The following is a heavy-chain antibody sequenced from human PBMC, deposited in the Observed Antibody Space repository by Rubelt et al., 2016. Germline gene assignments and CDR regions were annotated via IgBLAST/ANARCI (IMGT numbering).Heavy chain of an antibody. V-gene: IGHV1-18*01. CDR1: GYTFTNFG. Sequence: QVQLVQSGAEVKKPGASVKVSCKTSGYTFTNFGIHWVRQAPGQGLEWMAWVSTSNGNRNYARNLPGRVTVTTDTPTRTAYMELRGLRSDDTAVYYCARDTRWPIWGQGTMVTVSP. CDR3: ARDTRWPI. J-gene: IGHJ3*02. D-gene: IGHD5-24*01. CDR2: VSTSNGNR.